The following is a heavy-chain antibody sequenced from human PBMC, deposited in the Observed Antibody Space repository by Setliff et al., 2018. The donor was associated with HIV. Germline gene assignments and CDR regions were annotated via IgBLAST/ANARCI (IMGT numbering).Heavy chain of an antibody. D-gene: IGHD3-22*01. CDR2: IIPIFGIST. CDR3: ARDPSPYYSDDSGYPDDAFDI. J-gene: IGHJ3*02. Sequence: SVKVSCKASGGTFSSYAISWVRQAPGQGLEWMGGIIPIFGISTSYAQKFQGRVTMTRDTSTSTAYMELSSLRSEDTAVYYCARDPSPYYSDDSGYPDDAFDIWGQGTMVTVSS. CDR1: GGTFSSYA. V-gene: IGHV1-69*10.